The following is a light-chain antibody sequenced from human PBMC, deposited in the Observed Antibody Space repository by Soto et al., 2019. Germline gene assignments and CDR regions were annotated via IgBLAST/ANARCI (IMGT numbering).Light chain of an antibody. V-gene: IGLV2-14*03. CDR2: EVH. CDR3: ASHTSSSTRV. Sequence: QSVLTQPASVSGSPGQSIAISCIGTSSDVGAYDYVSWYQQHPDRAPKLMVYEVHNRPSGVSNRFSGSKSVNTATLTISGLQPEDEADYYCASHTSSSTRVFGTGTKVTV. J-gene: IGLJ1*01. CDR1: SSDVGAYDY.